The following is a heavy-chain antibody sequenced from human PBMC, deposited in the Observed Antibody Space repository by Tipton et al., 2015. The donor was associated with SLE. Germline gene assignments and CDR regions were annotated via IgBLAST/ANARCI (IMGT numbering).Heavy chain of an antibody. D-gene: IGHD1-26*01. CDR2: ISSSSSTI. CDR1: GFTFSSYS. J-gene: IGHJ3*02. Sequence: SLRLSCAASGFTFSSYSMNWVRQAPGKGLEWVSYISSSSSTIYYADSVKGRFTTSRDNAKNSLYLQMNSLRAEDTAVYYCARDRWELLGSAFDIWGQGTMVTVSS. V-gene: IGHV3-48*01. CDR3: ARDRWELLGSAFDI.